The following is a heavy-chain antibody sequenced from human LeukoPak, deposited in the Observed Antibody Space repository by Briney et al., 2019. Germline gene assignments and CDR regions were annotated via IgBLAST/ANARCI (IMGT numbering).Heavy chain of an antibody. CDR2: ISGSAGST. J-gene: IGHJ4*02. Sequence: GGSLRLSCAASGFTFSSYAMSWVRQAPGKGLEWVSTISGSAGSTYYADSVKGRFTISRDNSKNTLYLQMNSLRAEDTAVYYCAKAKGWLQIFDYWGQGILVIVSS. CDR1: GFTFSSYA. CDR3: AKAKGWLQIFDY. V-gene: IGHV3-23*01. D-gene: IGHD6-19*01.